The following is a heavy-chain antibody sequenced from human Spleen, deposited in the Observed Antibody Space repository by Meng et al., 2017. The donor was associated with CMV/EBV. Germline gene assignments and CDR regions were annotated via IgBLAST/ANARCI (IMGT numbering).Heavy chain of an antibody. V-gene: IGHV3-72*01. D-gene: IGHD3-16*02. CDR1: GFTFSDHN. J-gene: IGHJ4*02. Sequence: GESLKISCAASGFTFSDHNMDWVRQAPGKGLEWVGRTSDKANSYTTLYAASVKGRFTISRDDSKNSVYLQMNSLKTEDTAVYYCAKSPPRMITFGGLIATIWDQGALVTVSS. CDR3: AKSPPRMITFGGLIATI. CDR2: TSDKANSYTT.